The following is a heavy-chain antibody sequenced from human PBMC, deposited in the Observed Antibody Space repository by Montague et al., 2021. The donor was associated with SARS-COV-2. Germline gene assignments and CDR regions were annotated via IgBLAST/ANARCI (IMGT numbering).Heavy chain of an antibody. Sequence: SDTLSLTRTVSGGSISSYYWGWIRQHPGKGLEWIGYIYYSGSTNYNPSLKSRVTISVDTSKNQFSLKLSSVTAADTAVYYCARVGLVYSYVGVRVQQAFDIWGQGTMVTVSS. CDR1: GGSISSYY. J-gene: IGHJ3*02. CDR3: ARVGLVYSYVGVRVQQAFDI. D-gene: IGHD5-18*01. CDR2: IYYSGST. V-gene: IGHV4-59*07.